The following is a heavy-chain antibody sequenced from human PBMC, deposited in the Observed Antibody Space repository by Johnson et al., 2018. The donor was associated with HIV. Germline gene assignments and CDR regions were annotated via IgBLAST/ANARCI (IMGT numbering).Heavy chain of an antibody. Sequence: QVQLVESGGGLVQPGGSLRLSCAASGFTFSSYGMHWVRQAPGKGLEWVAFIRYDGSNKYYADSVKGRFTISRDNSKNTLYLQMNSLRAEDTAVYYCARDREIVVHAGAFDIWGQGTMVTVSS. CDR3: ARDREIVVHAGAFDI. CDR2: IRYDGSNK. J-gene: IGHJ3*02. D-gene: IGHD3-22*01. CDR1: GFTFSSYG. V-gene: IGHV3-30*02.